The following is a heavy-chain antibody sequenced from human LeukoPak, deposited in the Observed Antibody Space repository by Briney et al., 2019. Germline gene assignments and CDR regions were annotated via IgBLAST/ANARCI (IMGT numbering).Heavy chain of an antibody. Sequence: SETLSLTCTVSGGSLSSGDYYWSWIRQPPGKCLEWIGYIYYSGSTYYNPSLKSRVTISVDTSKNQFSLKLSSVTAADTAVYYCARVLQWGYSSPWGQGTLVTVSS. D-gene: IGHD5-18*01. J-gene: IGHJ4*02. CDR2: IYYSGST. V-gene: IGHV4-30-4*08. CDR3: ARVLQWGYSSP. CDR1: GGSLSSGDYY.